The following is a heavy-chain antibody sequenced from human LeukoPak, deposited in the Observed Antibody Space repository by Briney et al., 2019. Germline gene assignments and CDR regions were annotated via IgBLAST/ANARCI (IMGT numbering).Heavy chain of an antibody. J-gene: IGHJ4*02. CDR1: GVSISSYY. CDR3: ARVDPDSSSTLEVFDY. Sequence: SETLSLTCTVSGVSISSYYWSWIRQPPGKGLEWIGYIYYSGSTNYNPSLKSRVTISVDTSKNQFSLKLSSVTAADTAVYYCARVDPDSSSTLEVFDYWGQGTLVTVSS. D-gene: IGHD6-6*01. CDR2: IYYSGST. V-gene: IGHV4-59*01.